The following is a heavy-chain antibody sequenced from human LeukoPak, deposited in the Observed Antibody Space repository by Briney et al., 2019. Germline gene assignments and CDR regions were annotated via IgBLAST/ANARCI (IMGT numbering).Heavy chain of an antibody. Sequence: ASVKVSCKASGYTFTSYGISWVRQAPGQGLEWMGWISAYNGNTNYAQKLQGRVTMTTDTSTSTAYMELRSLRSDDTAVYYCARQKLPRFLEWLLPQYNCFDPWGQGTLVTVSS. CDR2: ISAYNGNT. CDR3: ARQKLPRFLEWLLPQYNCFDP. CDR1: GYTFTSYG. V-gene: IGHV1-18*01. D-gene: IGHD3-3*01. J-gene: IGHJ5*02.